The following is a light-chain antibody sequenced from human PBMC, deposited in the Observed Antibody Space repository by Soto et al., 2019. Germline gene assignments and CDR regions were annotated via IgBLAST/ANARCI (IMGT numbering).Light chain of an antibody. CDR3: GSYAFSGSPFYV. V-gene: IGLV2-23*01. Sequence: QSVLTHPASLSGTPGQSLPISCTRTTTDVHPYDLVSWYQWRPGEAPKLIIYEDTKRPSGASNRFSGSRSGNTASLTISGLQAEDEGDYFCGSYAFSGSPFYVCGSGTKVTVL. CDR2: EDT. CDR1: TTDVHPYDL. J-gene: IGLJ1*01.